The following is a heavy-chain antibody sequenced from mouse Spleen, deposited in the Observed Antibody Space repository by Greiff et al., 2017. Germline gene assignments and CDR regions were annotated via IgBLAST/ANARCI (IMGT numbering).Heavy chain of an antibody. V-gene: IGHV1-15*01. CDR1: GYTFTDYE. D-gene: IGHD1-1*01. CDR3: TTYYYGSPPWYFDV. J-gene: IGHJ1*01. Sequence: VQLQQSGAELVRPGASVTLSCKASGYTFTDYEMHWVKQTPVHGLEWIGAIDPETGGTAYNQKFKGKAILTADKSSSTAYMELRSLTSEDSAVYYCTTYYYGSPPWYFDVWGAGTTVTVSS. CDR2: IDPETGGT.